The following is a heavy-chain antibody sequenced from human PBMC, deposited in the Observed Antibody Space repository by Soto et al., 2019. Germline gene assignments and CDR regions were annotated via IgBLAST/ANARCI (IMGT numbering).Heavy chain of an antibody. V-gene: IGHV3-30*03. J-gene: IGHJ6*02. CDR2: ISYYGSNK. CDR3: ARDGTYYDSGGYLHNYHYTVDV. CDR1: RITLGSYA. D-gene: IGHD3-22*01. Sequence: GGSPRLSYAASRITLGSYAIHRVRPAPSKGLGWGVVISYYGSNKYYADAVKGRFTISRDNSKNTRYLQMNSLRAEDTAVYYCARDGTYYDSGGYLHNYHYTVDVWGQGTTVTVSS.